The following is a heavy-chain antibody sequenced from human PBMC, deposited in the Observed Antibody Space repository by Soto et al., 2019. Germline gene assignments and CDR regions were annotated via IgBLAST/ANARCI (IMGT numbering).Heavy chain of an antibody. Sequence: PSETLSLTCAVSGCSISSGDYYWSWIRQPPGKGLEWIGYIYYSGSTYYNPSLKSRVTISVDTSKNQFSLKLSSVTAADTAVYYCARDGCSSTSCSNWFDPWGQGTLVTVSS. CDR1: GCSISSGDYY. CDR2: IYYSGST. V-gene: IGHV4-30-4*01. J-gene: IGHJ5*02. CDR3: ARDGCSSTSCSNWFDP. D-gene: IGHD2-2*01.